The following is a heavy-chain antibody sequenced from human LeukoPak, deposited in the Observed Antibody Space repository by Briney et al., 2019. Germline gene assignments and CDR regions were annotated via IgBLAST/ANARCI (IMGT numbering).Heavy chain of an antibody. CDR2: IYYSGST. V-gene: IGHV4-39*07. Sequence: TSETLSLTCTVSGGSISSSSYYWGWIRQPPGKGLEWIGSIYYSGSTYYNPSLKSRVTISVDTSKNQFSLKLSSVTAADTAVYYCARSVVPSNASRDEDYYDSSGYQLYYFDYWGQGTLVTVSS. CDR1: GGSISSSSYY. CDR3: ARSVVPSNASRDEDYYDSSGYQLYYFDY. J-gene: IGHJ4*02. D-gene: IGHD3-22*01.